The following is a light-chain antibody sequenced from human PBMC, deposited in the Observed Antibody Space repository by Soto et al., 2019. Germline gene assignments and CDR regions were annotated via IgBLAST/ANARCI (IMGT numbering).Light chain of an antibody. CDR3: QQSFTTWT. Sequence: VQMTQSPSSLSASVGDRVTITCRASQSVGNFLNWYQQKPGLPPKYLIYAASKLQSGVPSRFSGSGSGTDFTLTISNLQPEDFATYCCQQSFTTWTFGQGTKV. J-gene: IGKJ1*01. V-gene: IGKV1-39*01. CDR1: QSVGNF. CDR2: AAS.